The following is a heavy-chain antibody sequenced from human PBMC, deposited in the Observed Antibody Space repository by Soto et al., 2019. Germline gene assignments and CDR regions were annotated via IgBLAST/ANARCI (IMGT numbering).Heavy chain of an antibody. CDR3: ARGKGSAARDYFDY. D-gene: IGHD6-6*01. J-gene: IGHJ4*02. CDR1: GGSISSGDYY. CDR2: IYYSGST. Sequence: SETLSLTCTVSGGSISSGDYYWSWIRQPPGKGLEWIGYIYYSGSTYYNPSLKSRVTISVDTSKNQFSLKLSSVTAADTAVYYCARGKGSAARDYFDYWGQGTLVTVSS. V-gene: IGHV4-30-4*01.